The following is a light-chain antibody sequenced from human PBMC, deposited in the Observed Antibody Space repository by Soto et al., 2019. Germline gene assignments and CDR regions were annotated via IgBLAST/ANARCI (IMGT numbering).Light chain of an antibody. J-gene: IGKJ4*01. V-gene: IGKV1-27*01. Sequence: DIQMTQSPSSLSASVGDRVTITCRASQGISNYLAWYQQIPGKVPKLLISAASTLQSGVPSRFSGSGSGTDFTLTISGLQPEDVETYYCQKYTNVPAFGGGTKVEIK. CDR2: AAS. CDR3: QKYTNVPA. CDR1: QGISNY.